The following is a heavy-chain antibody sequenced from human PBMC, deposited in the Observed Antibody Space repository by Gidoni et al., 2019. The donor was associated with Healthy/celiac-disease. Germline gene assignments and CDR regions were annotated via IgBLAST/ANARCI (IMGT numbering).Heavy chain of an antibody. J-gene: IGHJ5*02. V-gene: IGHV3-30*04. CDR1: GFPFSSYT. CDR3: AGEMTPRHGFDP. CDR2: ISYDGSNK. Sequence: QVQLVESGGGVVQPGRSLSLSCAASGFPFSSYTMHWVRQAPGKGLEWVAVISYDGSNKYYADSVKGRFTISRDNSKNTLYLQMNSLRAEDTAVYYCAGEMTPRHGFDPWGQGTLVTVSS. D-gene: IGHD2-15*01.